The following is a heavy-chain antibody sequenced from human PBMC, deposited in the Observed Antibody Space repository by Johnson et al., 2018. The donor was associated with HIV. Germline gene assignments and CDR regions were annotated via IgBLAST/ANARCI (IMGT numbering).Heavy chain of an antibody. CDR1: GFTFSSYA. J-gene: IGHJ3*02. CDR3: AKDRDIVLVVYAIGAFDI. D-gene: IGHD2-8*02. CDR2: ISGSGGST. V-gene: IGHV3-23*04. Sequence: VQLVESGGGLVQPGGSLRLSCAASGFTFSSYAMSWVRQAPGQGLEWVSAISGSGGSTYYADSVKGRFPISRDNSKNTLYLKMNSLRAEDTAVYYCAKDRDIVLVVYAIGAFDIWGQGTLVTVSS.